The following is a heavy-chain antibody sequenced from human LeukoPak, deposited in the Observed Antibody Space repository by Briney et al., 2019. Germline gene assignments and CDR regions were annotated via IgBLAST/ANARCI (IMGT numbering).Heavy chain of an antibody. CDR3: ARAFWIAAARLDY. J-gene: IGHJ4*02. Sequence: GGSLRLSCAASGFTFSSYSMNWVRQAPGKGLEWVSSISSSSSYIYYADSVKGRFTISRDNAKNSLYLQMNSLRAEDTAVYYCARAFWIAAARLDYWGQGTLVTVSS. V-gene: IGHV3-21*01. CDR1: GFTFSSYS. CDR2: ISSSSSYI. D-gene: IGHD6-13*01.